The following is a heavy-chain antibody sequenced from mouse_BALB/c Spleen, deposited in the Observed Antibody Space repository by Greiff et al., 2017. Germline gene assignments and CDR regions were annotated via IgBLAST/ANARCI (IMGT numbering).Heavy chain of an antibody. V-gene: IGHV1-67*01. J-gene: IGHJ4*01. CDR3: ARIPKFITTAFYAMDY. D-gene: IGHD1-2*01. Sequence: VQLQQSGPELVRPGESVKISCKGSGYTFTDYAMHWVKQSHAKSLEWIGVISTYNGNTNYNQKFKGKATMTVDKSSSTAYMELARLTSEDSAIYYCARIPKFITTAFYAMDYWGQGTSVTVSS. CDR2: ISTYNGNT. CDR1: GYTFTDYA.